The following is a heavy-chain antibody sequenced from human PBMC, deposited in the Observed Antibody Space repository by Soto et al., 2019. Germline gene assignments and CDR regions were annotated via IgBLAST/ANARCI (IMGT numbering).Heavy chain of an antibody. V-gene: IGHV3-33*01. CDR3: ARDTSSGGNGFDYYYYGMDV. CDR2: IWYDGSNK. D-gene: IGHD6-25*01. Sequence: PGGSLRLSCAASGFTFSSYGMHWVRQAPGKGLEWVAVIWYDGSNKYYADSVKGRFTISRDNSKNTLYLQMNSLRAEDTAVYYCARDTSSGGNGFDYYYYGMDVWGQGTTVTVSS. CDR1: GFTFSSYG. J-gene: IGHJ6*02.